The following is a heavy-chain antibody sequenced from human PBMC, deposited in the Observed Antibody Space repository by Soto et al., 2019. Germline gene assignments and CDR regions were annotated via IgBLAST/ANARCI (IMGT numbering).Heavy chain of an antibody. Sequence: QVQLVQSGAEVKKPGSSVKVSCKASGGTFSSYTISWVRQAPGQGLEWMGRIIPILGIANYAQKFQGRVTITADKSTSTAYMELSSLRSEDTAVYYCARGDTAIGDDAFDIWGQGTMVTVSS. CDR1: GGTFSSYT. J-gene: IGHJ3*02. V-gene: IGHV1-69*02. CDR2: IIPILGIA. D-gene: IGHD5-18*01. CDR3: ARGDTAIGDDAFDI.